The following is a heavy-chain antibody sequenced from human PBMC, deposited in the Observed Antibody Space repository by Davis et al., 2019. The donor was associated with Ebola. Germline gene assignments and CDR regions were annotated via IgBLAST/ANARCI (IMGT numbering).Heavy chain of an antibody. CDR3: AREKRHLGELSPNWYFDL. J-gene: IGHJ2*01. Sequence: GESLKISCAASGFTFSNYWMHWVRQAPGKGLVWVSRINSAGSSTTYADSVKGRFTISRDNAKNTLNLQMNSLRAEDTAVYYCAREKRHLGELSPNWYFDLWGRGTLVTVSS. CDR2: INSAGSST. CDR1: GFTFSNYW. V-gene: IGHV3-74*01. D-gene: IGHD3-16*02.